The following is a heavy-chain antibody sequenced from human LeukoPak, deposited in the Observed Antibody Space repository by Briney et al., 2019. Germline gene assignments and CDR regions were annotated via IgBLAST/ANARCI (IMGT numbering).Heavy chain of an antibody. CDR2: ISGSGGST. Sequence: GGSLRLSCAASGFTFSSYAMSWVRQAPGKGLEWVSAISGSGGSTYYADSVKGRFTISRDNSKNTLYLQMNSLRAEDTAVYYCAKDGYSSSWWGGTGIDYWGQGTLVTVSS. CDR3: AKDGYSSSWWGGTGIDY. CDR1: GFTFSSYA. D-gene: IGHD6-13*01. J-gene: IGHJ4*02. V-gene: IGHV3-23*01.